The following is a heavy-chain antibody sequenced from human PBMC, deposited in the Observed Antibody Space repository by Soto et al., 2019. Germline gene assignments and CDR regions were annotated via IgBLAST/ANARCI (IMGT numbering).Heavy chain of an antibody. V-gene: IGHV4-59*08. CDR3: ARGTPSPLIVRSSRGPWFDP. D-gene: IGHD2-15*01. J-gene: IGHJ5*02. CDR1: GGSISSYY. Sequence: PSETLSLSCPVSGGSISSYYWSWIRPPPGKGLEWIGYMYYGGRTNYNPPLKSRVTISVDTSKMQVSLKLSSVTAADTAVYFCARGTPSPLIVRSSRGPWFDPWGQGTLVTVSS. CDR2: MYYGGRT.